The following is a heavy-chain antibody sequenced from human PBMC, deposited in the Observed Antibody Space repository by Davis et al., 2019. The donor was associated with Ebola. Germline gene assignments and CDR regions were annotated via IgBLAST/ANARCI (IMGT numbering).Heavy chain of an antibody. CDR2: IYPGDSDT. J-gene: IGHJ3*02. V-gene: IGHV5-51*01. CDR1: GNSFTNLW. Sequence: GESLKISCKGSGNSFTNLWIGWVRQVPGKGLEWLGIIYPGDSDTRYSPSFQGQVTISADKSTTTAYLQWSTLKASDTAMYYCATLRRTITGMDDGFDIWGQGTMVTVSP. D-gene: IGHD2-8*02. CDR3: ATLRRTITGMDDGFDI.